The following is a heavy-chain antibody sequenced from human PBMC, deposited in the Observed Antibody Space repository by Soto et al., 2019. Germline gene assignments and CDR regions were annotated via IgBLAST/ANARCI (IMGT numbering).Heavy chain of an antibody. J-gene: IGHJ4*02. CDR1: GGSVSSGSYY. CDR2: IYYSGGS. CDR3: ASTYSGERYFDY. Sequence: QVQLQESCPGLVKPSETLSLTSTGSGGSVSSGSYYWSCIRQPPGKGLEWIGYIYYSGGSNYNPTLKSRVTIAVDTSKNHFSLKLSSVTAADTAVYYCASTYSGERYFDYWGQGTLVTVSS. V-gene: IGHV4-61*01. D-gene: IGHD2-21*01.